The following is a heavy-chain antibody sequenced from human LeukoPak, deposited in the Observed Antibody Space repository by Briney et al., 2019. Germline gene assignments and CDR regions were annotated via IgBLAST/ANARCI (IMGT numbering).Heavy chain of an antibody. CDR2: ISWNSANI. D-gene: IGHD1-26*01. V-gene: IGHV3-9*01. CDR1: GFTFADSA. J-gene: IGHJ4*02. CDR3: ARAPSSYSESY. Sequence: GGSLRLSCAASGFTFADSAMHWVRQAPGKGLEWVSGISWNSANIGYADSVKGRLTISRDNAKNSLYLQMNCLRAEDTAVYYCARAPSSYSESYWGQGTLVTVSS.